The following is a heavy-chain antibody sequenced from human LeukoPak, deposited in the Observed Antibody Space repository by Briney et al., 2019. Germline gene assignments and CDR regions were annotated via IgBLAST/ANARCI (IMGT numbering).Heavy chain of an antibody. CDR2: ISGSGGST. Sequence: GGSLRLSCAASGFIFRNYGMNWVRQAPGKGMEWVSAISGSGGSTYYADSVKGRFTISRDNAKNSLYLQMNSLRAEDTAVYFCAREREQWHAFDIWGQATMVTVSS. D-gene: IGHD6-19*01. CDR3: AREREQWHAFDI. J-gene: IGHJ3*02. CDR1: GFIFRNYG. V-gene: IGHV3-23*01.